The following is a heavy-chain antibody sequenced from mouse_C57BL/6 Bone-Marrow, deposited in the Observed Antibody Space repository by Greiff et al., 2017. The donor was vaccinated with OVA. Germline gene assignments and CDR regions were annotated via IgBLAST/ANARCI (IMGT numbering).Heavy chain of an antibody. CDR1: GYTFTSYG. D-gene: IGHD1-1*01. CDR3: ARGGEIYYYGSSYSY. CDR2: IYPRSGNT. V-gene: IGHV1-81*01. J-gene: IGHJ2*01. Sequence: VKVVESGAELARPGASVKLSCKASGYTFTSYGISWVKQRTGQGLEWIGEIYPRSGNTYYNEKFKGKATLTADKSSSTAYMELRSLTSEDSAVYFCARGGEIYYYGSSYSYWGQGTTLTVSS.